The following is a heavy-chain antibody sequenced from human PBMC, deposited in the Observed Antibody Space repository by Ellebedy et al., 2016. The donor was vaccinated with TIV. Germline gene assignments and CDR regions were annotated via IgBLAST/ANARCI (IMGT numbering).Heavy chain of an antibody. CDR2: MNPKSGNT. J-gene: IGHJ4*02. Sequence: AASVKVSCKASGNIFSRYYMFWVRQAFGQGLEWMGWMNPKSGNTGYAQEFQGRLTMTRNTSISTAYMELSSLKSEDTALYYCATQGATGFDYWGQGSLVTVSS. CDR3: ATQGATGFDY. CDR1: GNIFSRYY. V-gene: IGHV1-8*01. D-gene: IGHD1-26*01.